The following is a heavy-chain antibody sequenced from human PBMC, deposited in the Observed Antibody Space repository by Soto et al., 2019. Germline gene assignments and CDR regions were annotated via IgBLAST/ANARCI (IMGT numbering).Heavy chain of an antibody. J-gene: IGHJ4*02. Sequence: QVQLVESGGGVVQPGRSLRLSCAASGFTFSSYGMHWVRQAPGKGLEWVAVIWYDASNKYYADSVKGRFTISRDNSKNTLYLQMNSLRAEDTAGYYCARECAGYSSGWYKRWGFDYWGQGTLVTVSS. V-gene: IGHV3-33*01. CDR2: IWYDASNK. CDR3: ARECAGYSSGWYKRWGFDY. D-gene: IGHD6-19*01. CDR1: GFTFSSYG.